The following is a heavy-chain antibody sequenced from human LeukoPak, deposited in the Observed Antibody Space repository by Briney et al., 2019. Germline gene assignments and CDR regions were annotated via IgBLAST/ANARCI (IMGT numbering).Heavy chain of an antibody. J-gene: IGHJ4*02. Sequence: GGSLRLSCAASGFTFSSYAMNWVRQAPGKGLEWVSAISGSGGSTYYADSVKGRFTISRDNSKNTLYLQMNSLRAEDTAVYYCARGIHRRVPKENFEYWGQGTLVTVSS. CDR2: ISGSGGST. CDR1: GFTFSSYA. CDR3: ARGIHRRVPKENFEY. V-gene: IGHV3-23*01. D-gene: IGHD4/OR15-4a*01.